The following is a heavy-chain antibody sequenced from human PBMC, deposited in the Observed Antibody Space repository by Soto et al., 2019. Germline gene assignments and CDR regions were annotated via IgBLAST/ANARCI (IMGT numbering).Heavy chain of an antibody. CDR1: GGSISSSSYY. CDR3: ARLIAVAEEPYFDY. V-gene: IGHV4-39*01. D-gene: IGHD6-19*01. J-gene: IGHJ4*02. CDR2: IYYSGST. Sequence: SETLSLTCTVSGGSISSSSYYWGWIRQPPGKGLEWIGSIYYSGSTYYNPSLKSRVTISVDTSKNQFSLKLSSVTAADTAVYYCARLIAVAEEPYFDYWGQGTLVTVSS.